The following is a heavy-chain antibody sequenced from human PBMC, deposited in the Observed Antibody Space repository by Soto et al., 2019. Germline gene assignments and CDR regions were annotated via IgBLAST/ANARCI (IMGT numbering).Heavy chain of an antibody. V-gene: IGHV1-18*01. J-gene: IGHJ6*04. CDR1: GYSFPTYG. Sequence: QVQLVQSRGEVKKPGASVKVSCKTSGYSFPTYGISWVRQAPGQGLEWMGWISGYNGNTNYAQKLKGRPTMTTDTSTSTAYMELRSMTSDDTAGYYFAREGPAPYYYYGMDVWGKGRTVPVSS. CDR3: AREGPAPYYYYGMDV. CDR2: ISGYNGNT.